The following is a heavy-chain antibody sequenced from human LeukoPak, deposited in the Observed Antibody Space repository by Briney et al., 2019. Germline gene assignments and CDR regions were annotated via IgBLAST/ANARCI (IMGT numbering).Heavy chain of an antibody. CDR3: ARAALCVAGAGYSYSFDS. Sequence: SETLSLTCSVSDGSISRYYWSWIRQPPRKGRGRVGDIFTRASTTSRPSRKRRVTMSAGPCTSPSSMRLRSVTPAETAMYLRARAALCVAGAGYSYSFDSWGQGTLVPVSP. D-gene: IGHD3-9*01. CDR2: IFTRAST. CDR1: DGSISRYY. J-gene: IGHJ4*02. V-gene: IGHV4-4*07.